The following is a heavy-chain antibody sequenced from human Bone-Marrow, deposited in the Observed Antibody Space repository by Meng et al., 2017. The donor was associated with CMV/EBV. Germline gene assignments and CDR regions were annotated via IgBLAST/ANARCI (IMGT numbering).Heavy chain of an antibody. J-gene: IGHJ4*02. CDR1: GFTFGSYW. CDR2: IKQDGSEK. D-gene: IGHD1-14*01. V-gene: IGHV3-7*04. CDR3: ARGYHLDY. Sequence: GESLKISCAASGFTFGSYWMSWVRQAPGKGLEWVANIKQDGSEKYYVDSVKGRFTISRDNAKNSLYLQMNSLRAEDTAVYYCARGYHLDYWGQGTLVTVSS.